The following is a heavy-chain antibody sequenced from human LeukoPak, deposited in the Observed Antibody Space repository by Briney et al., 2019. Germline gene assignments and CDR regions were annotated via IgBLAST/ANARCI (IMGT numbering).Heavy chain of an antibody. CDR3: ASIGVAPPYAFDI. D-gene: IGHD2-21*01. CDR1: GFTFSSYE. J-gene: IGHJ3*02. CDR2: ISSSGSTI. Sequence: PGGSLRLSCAASGFTFSSYEMNWVRQAPGKGLEWGSYISSSGSTIYYADSVKGRFTISRDNAKNSLYLQMNSLRAEDTAVYYCASIGVAPPYAFDIWGQGTMVTVSS. V-gene: IGHV3-48*03.